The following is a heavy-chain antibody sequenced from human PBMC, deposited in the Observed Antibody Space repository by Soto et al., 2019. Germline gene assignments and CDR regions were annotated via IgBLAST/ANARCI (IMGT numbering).Heavy chain of an antibody. CDR3: ARGPSGDKVHY. V-gene: IGHV4-59*12. D-gene: IGHD7-27*01. Sequence: SETLSLTCTVSGGSISSYYWSWIRQPPGKGLEWIGYIYYNGSTNYSPSLKSRLTISLDTSKNQFSLTLKSVTASDTAVYYCARGPSGDKVHYWGQGALVTVSS. CDR1: GGSISSYY. J-gene: IGHJ4*02. CDR2: IYYNGST.